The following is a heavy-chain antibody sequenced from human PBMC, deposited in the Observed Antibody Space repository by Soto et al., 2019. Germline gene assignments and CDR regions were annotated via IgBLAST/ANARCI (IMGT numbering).Heavy chain of an antibody. Sequence: PGGSLRLSCAASGFTFSNYFMHWVRQVSGEGLVWVSRMSGDGKTISYADSVKGRFTISRDNAKNTLYLQMNSLRVEDTAVYYCERNYVPGIAGFDTWGQGTLVTVSS. CDR1: GFTFSNYF. D-gene: IGHD1-7*01. J-gene: IGHJ5*02. CDR3: ERNYVPGIAGFDT. CDR2: MSGDGKTI. V-gene: IGHV3-74*01.